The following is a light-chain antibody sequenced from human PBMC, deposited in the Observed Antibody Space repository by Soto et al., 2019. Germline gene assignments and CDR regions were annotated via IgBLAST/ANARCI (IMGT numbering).Light chain of an antibody. V-gene: IGKV3-20*01. CDR2: DAS. CDR3: QQFGSSPGFT. Sequence: EIVLTQSPGTLSLSPGERATLSCRASQSINSRYLAWYQQKPGQAPRLLIYDASSRVTGIPDRFSGSGSGTDFTLTISRLEPEDFAVYYCQQFGSSPGFTFGPGTKVDIK. J-gene: IGKJ3*01. CDR1: QSINSRY.